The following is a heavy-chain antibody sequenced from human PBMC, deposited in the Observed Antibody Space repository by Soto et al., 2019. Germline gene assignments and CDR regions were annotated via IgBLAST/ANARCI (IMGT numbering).Heavy chain of an antibody. J-gene: IGHJ6*02. D-gene: IGHD4-17*01. V-gene: IGHV3-21*01. Sequence: GGSLRLSCAASGFTFDEFGMSWVRQVPGKGLEWVSSISRSSSYIYYADSVKGRFTISRDNAKNSLYLQMNSLRAEDTAVYYCARDPVGLRASYGMDVWGQGTTVTVSS. CDR2: ISRSSSYI. CDR1: GFTFDEFG. CDR3: ARDPVGLRASYGMDV.